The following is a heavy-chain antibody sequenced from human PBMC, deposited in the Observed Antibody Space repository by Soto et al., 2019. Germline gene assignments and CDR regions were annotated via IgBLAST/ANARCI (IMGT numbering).Heavy chain of an antibody. CDR1: GYSLTSYW. CDR2: IYPGDSDT. V-gene: IGHV5-51*01. CDR3: ARGYSSSWYPPTYPYGMDV. D-gene: IGHD6-13*01. Sequence: GESLKISCKGYGYSLTSYWIGWVRQMPGKGLEWMGIIYPGDSDTRYSSSFQGQVTISADKSISTAYLQWSSLKASDTAMYYCARGYSSSWYPPTYPYGMDVWGQGTTVTVSS. J-gene: IGHJ6*02.